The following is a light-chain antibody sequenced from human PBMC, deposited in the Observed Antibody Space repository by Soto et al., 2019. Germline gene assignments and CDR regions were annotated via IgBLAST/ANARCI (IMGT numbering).Light chain of an antibody. CDR1: QDITNY. CDR2: DAS. Sequence: DVQITQSKYSLSESVGDRVTITCQASQDITNYLNWYQQKPGRAPRLLLYDASSLETGVPSRFSGSGSETEFTLTINSLQPDDSATYYCQQYHTYWWTFCQVTKLDIK. CDR3: QQYHTYWWT. J-gene: IGKJ1*01. V-gene: IGKV1-33*01.